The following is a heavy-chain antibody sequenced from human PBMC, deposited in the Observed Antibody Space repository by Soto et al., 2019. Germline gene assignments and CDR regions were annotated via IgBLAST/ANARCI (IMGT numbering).Heavy chain of an antibody. Sequence: QAQLVQSGAEVKKPGASVKVSCKASGYTFTTYYMHWVRQAPGQGLEWMGMINPSGGSTRYAQRFQGRLTMTRDTSTSTVYMGLSSLRSEDTAVYYCARENPHIVVVTAKRGWFDPWGQGTLVTVSS. CDR1: GYTFTTYY. CDR2: INPSGGST. J-gene: IGHJ5*02. D-gene: IGHD2-21*02. V-gene: IGHV1-46*01. CDR3: ARENPHIVVVTAKRGWFDP.